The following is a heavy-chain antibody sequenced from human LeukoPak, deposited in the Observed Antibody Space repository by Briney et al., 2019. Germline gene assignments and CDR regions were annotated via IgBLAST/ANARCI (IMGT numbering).Heavy chain of an antibody. CDR3: ARSYYYDSSHTVDY. J-gene: IGHJ4*02. CDR2: ISSSSSTI. Sequence: GSLRLSCVASGFTFSSYSMNWVRQAPGKGLEWISYISSSSSTINYADSVKGRFTISRDNAKNSLYLQMNSLRVEDTAVYYCARSYYYDSSHTVDYWGQGTLVTVSS. V-gene: IGHV3-48*01. D-gene: IGHD3-22*01. CDR1: GFTFSSYS.